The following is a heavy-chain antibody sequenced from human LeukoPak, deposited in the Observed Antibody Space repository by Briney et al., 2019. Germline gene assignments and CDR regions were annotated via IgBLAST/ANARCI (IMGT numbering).Heavy chain of an antibody. J-gene: IGHJ6*02. CDR1: GFIFNNYA. Sequence: SGGSLRLSCTTSGFIFNNYAMHWVRQPPGKGLEWVSNINWDGTVKAYADSLKGRFTISRDNAKNSLYLQMNSLTPEDTALYYCVREKRGPGNFDKYYGMDVWGQGTTITVSS. CDR3: VREKRGPGNFDKYYGMDV. CDR2: INWDGTVK. V-gene: IGHV3-9*01. D-gene: IGHD4-4*01.